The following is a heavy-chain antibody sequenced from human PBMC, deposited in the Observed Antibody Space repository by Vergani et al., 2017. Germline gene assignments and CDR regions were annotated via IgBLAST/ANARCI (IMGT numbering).Heavy chain of an antibody. D-gene: IGHD3-16*01. CDR2: ISNSGNG. CDR1: GDSIISRSYY. J-gene: IGHJ2*01. Sequence: QMQLQESGPGLVKASETLSLTCTVSGDSIISRSYYWGWIRQPPGKGLEWIGSISNSGNGDSSSSLKSRVTISADTSKNQFSLRLTSVTAADTAVYYCASGKYYSXSTSHFRGRYFDVWGRGTLVTVPS. CDR3: ASGKYYSXSTSHFRGRYFDV. V-gene: IGHV4-39*01.